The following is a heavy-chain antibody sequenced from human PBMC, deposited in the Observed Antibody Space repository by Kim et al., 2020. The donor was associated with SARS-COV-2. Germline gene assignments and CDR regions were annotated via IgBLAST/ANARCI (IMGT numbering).Heavy chain of an antibody. CDR3: ARAGTRPYCSGGSCYENWFDP. CDR2: INAGNGNT. Sequence: ASVKVSCKASGYTFTSYAMHWVRQAPGQRLEWMGWINAGNGNTKYSQKFQGRVTITRDTSASTAYMELSSLRSEDTAVYYCARAGTRPYCSGGSCYENWFDPWGQGTLVTVSS. J-gene: IGHJ5*02. D-gene: IGHD2-15*01. CDR1: GYTFTSYA. V-gene: IGHV1-3*01.